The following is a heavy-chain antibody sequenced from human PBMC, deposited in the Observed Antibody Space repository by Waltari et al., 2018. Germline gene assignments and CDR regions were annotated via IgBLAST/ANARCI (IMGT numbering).Heavy chain of an antibody. CDR1: GFTFGDYA. D-gene: IGHD3-16*01. Sequence: EVQLVESGGGLVQPGRSLRLSCTAAGFTFGDYAMSWFRQAPGKGLEWVGFMRSKAYGGTTEYAASVKGRFTISRDDSKSIAYLQMNSLKTEDTAVYYCTRDLARTRGRYYFDYWGQGTLVTVSS. J-gene: IGHJ4*02. CDR3: TRDLARTRGRYYFDY. V-gene: IGHV3-49*03. CDR2: MRSKAYGGTT.